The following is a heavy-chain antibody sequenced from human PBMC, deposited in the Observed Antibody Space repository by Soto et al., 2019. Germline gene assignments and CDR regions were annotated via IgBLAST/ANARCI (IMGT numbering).Heavy chain of an antibody. V-gene: IGHV3-30*03. J-gene: IGHJ5*02. CDR2: ISYDGSNK. CDR3: ARNLRYGLYGSGSSWFDP. D-gene: IGHD3-10*01. CDR1: GFTFSSYG. Sequence: QPGGSLRLSCAASGFTFSSYGMHWVRQAPGKGLEWVAVISYDGSNKYYADSVKGRFTISRDNSKNTLYLQMNSLRAEDTAVYYCARNLRYGLYGSGSSWFDPWGQGTLVTVSS.